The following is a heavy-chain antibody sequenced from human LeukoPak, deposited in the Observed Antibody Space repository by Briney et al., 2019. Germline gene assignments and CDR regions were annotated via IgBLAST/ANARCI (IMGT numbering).Heavy chain of an antibody. Sequence: ASVKVSCKASGYTFTSYDINWVRQATGQGLEWMGWMNPNSGGTNYAQKFQGRVTMTRDTSISTAYMELSRLRSDDTAVYYCAREISYCSSTSCYMGGWFDPWGQGTLVTVSS. CDR1: GYTFTSYD. CDR3: AREISYCSSTSCYMGGWFDP. J-gene: IGHJ5*02. D-gene: IGHD2-2*02. CDR2: MNPNSGGT. V-gene: IGHV1-2*02.